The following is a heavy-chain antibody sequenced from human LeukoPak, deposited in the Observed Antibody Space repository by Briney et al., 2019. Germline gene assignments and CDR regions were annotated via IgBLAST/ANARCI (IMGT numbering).Heavy chain of an antibody. J-gene: IGHJ4*02. CDR2: ISSSSNYI. CDR1: EFTFSSYS. CDR3: AREMAAGTFDY. D-gene: IGHD5-24*01. Sequence: GGSLRLSCAASEFTFSSYSMNWVRQAPGKGLGWASSISSSSNYIYYADSMKGRFTISRDNAKNSLYLQMNSLRAEDTAVYFCAREMAAGTFDYWGQGALVTVSS. V-gene: IGHV3-21*01.